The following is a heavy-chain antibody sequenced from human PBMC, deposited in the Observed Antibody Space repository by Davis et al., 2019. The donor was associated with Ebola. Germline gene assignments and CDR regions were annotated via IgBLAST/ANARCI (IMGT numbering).Heavy chain of an antibody. V-gene: IGHV1-8*01. CDR3: ALGVHEVRCPITSPD. CDR2: MNPNSGNT. D-gene: IGHD3-10*01. J-gene: IGHJ4*02. CDR1: GYTFTSYD. Sequence: ASVKVSCKASGYTFTSYDINWVRQATGQGLEWMGWMNPNSGNTGYAQKFQGRVTMTRNTSISTAYMELSSLRSEDTAVYYCALGVHEVRCPITSPDWGQGTLVTVSS.